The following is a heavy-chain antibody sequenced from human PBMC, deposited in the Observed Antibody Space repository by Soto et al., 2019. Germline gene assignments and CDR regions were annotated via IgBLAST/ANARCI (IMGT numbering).Heavy chain of an antibody. V-gene: IGHV1-18*01. J-gene: IGHJ6*02. Sequence: QVQLVQSGGEVKKPGASVKVYCNASDNTLDSDGFKWVRQAPGQGLEWIGWMYASNGYTNYAQKFQDSVTMSADTSTWTSYMQLRRIRDDDTVVYYWANRGNPRMNVWGQGTTVTVSS. CDR1: DNTLDSDG. CDR2: MYASNGYT. D-gene: IGHD3-10*01. CDR3: ANRGNPRMNV.